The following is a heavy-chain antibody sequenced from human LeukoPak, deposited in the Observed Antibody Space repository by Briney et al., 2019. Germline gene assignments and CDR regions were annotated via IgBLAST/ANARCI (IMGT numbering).Heavy chain of an antibody. V-gene: IGHV4-31*03. D-gene: IGHD6-13*01. Sequence: PSETLSLTCTVSGGSISSGGYYWSWIRQHPGKGLEWIGYIYYSGSTYYNPSLKSRVTISVDTSKNQFSLKLSSVTAADTAVYYCARDRAAAARAMYAFDIWGQGTMVTVPS. CDR1: GGSISSGGYY. CDR2: IYYSGST. J-gene: IGHJ3*02. CDR3: ARDRAAAARAMYAFDI.